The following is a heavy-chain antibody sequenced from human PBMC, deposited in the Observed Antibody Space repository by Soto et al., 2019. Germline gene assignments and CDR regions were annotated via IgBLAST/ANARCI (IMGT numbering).Heavy chain of an antibody. V-gene: IGHV1-2*02. J-gene: IGHJ4*02. Sequence: ASVKVSCRASGYTFTGYYMHWVRLAPGQGLEWMGWINPNSGGTNYAQKFQGRVTMTRDTSISTAYMELSRLRSDDTAVYYCARDLYGDYGNTPDYWGQGTLVTVSS. CDR2: INPNSGGT. CDR1: GYTFTGYY. D-gene: IGHD4-17*01. CDR3: ARDLYGDYGNTPDY.